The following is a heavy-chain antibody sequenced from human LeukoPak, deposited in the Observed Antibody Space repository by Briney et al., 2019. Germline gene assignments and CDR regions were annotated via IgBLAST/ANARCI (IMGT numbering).Heavy chain of an antibody. Sequence: PSGTLSLTCAVSGGSINNYYWNWIRQPPGMGLEWIGYIYYTGSTNYNPSLKSRVTISVDTSKNQFSLRLSSVTAADTAVYYCARVSGYSLGWFDPWGQGTLVTVSS. V-gene: IGHV4-59*01. CDR1: GGSINNYY. CDR2: IYYTGST. D-gene: IGHD5-18*01. CDR3: ARVSGYSLGWFDP. J-gene: IGHJ5*02.